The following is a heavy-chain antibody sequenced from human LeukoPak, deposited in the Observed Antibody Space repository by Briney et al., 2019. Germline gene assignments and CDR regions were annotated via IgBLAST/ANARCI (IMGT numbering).Heavy chain of an antibody. CDR2: ISYDGSNK. Sequence: GGSLRLPCAASGFTFSSYEMNWVRQAPGKGLEWVAVISYDGSNKYYADSVKGRFTISRDNSKNTLYLQMNSLRAEDTAVYYCAKDLRGYSYGVDYWGQGTLVTVSS. J-gene: IGHJ4*02. D-gene: IGHD5-18*01. CDR3: AKDLRGYSYGVDY. CDR1: GFTFSSYE. V-gene: IGHV3-30*18.